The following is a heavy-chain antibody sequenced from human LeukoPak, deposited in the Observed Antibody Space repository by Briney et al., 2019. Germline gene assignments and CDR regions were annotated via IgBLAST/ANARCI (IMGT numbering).Heavy chain of an antibody. Sequence: ASVKVSCKASGYTFTGYYMHWVRQAPGQGLEWMGRINPNSGGTNYAQKFRGRVTITRDTSLSTAYMELSRLRSDDTAVYYCARGTYYYDSSGYSSLEYWGQGTLVTVSS. CDR2: INPNSGGT. J-gene: IGHJ4*02. D-gene: IGHD3-22*01. CDR3: ARGTYYYDSSGYSSLEY. V-gene: IGHV1-2*06. CDR1: GYTFTGYY.